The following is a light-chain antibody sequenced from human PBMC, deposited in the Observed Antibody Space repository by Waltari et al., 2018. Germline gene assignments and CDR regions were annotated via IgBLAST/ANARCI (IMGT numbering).Light chain of an antibody. CDR3: CSYAGSYTLV. CDR2: AVS. J-gene: IGLJ2*01. CDR1: SSDVGGYNY. Sequence: QSALTQPRSVSGSPGQSVTISCTGTSSDVGGYNYVSWYQQHPGKAPKLMIYAVSKRPSGVPGRVAGSKSGNTASLTISGLQAEDEADYYCCSYAGSYTLVFGGGTKLTVL. V-gene: IGLV2-11*01.